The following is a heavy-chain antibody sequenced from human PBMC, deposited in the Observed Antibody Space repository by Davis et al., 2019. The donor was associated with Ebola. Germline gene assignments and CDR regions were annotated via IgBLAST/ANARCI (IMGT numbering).Heavy chain of an antibody. V-gene: IGHV1-24*01. CDR3: ATGVRYCSSTSCYWEWFDP. J-gene: IGHJ5*02. CDR2: FDPEDGET. D-gene: IGHD2-2*01. CDR1: GYTLTELS. Sequence: ASVKVSCKVSGYTLTELSMHWVRQAPGKGLEWMGGFDPEDGETIYATKFQGRVTMTEDTSTDTAYMELSSLRSEDTAVYYCATGVRYCSSTSCYWEWFDPWGQGTLVTVSS.